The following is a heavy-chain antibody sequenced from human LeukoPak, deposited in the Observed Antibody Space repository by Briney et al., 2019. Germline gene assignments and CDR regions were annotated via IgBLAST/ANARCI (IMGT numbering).Heavy chain of an antibody. V-gene: IGHV3-30*03. J-gene: IGHJ4*02. CDR2: ISYDGSNK. D-gene: IGHD3-10*01. Sequence: GGSLRLSCAASGFTFSSYGMHWVRQAPGKGLEWVAVISYDGSNKYYADSVKGRFTISRDNSKNTLYLQMNSLRAEDTAVYYCASRSASGNWFLHYWGQGTLVTVSS. CDR3: ASRSASGNWFLHY. CDR1: GFTFSSYG.